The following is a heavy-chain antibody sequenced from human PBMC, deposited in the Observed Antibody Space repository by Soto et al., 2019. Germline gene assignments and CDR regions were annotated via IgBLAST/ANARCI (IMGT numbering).Heavy chain of an antibody. CDR1: GYTFTGYY. V-gene: IGHV1-2*02. Sequence: ASVKVSCKASGYTFTGYYMHWVRQAPGQGLEWMGWINPNSGGTNYAQKFQGRVTMTRDTSISTAYMELSRLRSDDTAAYYCARVEEMATIISQFDPWGQGTLVTVSS. J-gene: IGHJ5*02. CDR3: ARVEEMATIISQFDP. D-gene: IGHD5-12*01. CDR2: INPNSGGT.